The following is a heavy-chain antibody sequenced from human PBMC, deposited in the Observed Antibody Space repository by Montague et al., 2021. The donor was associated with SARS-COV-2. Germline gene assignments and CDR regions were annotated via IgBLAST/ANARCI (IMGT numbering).Heavy chain of an antibody. Sequence: SETLSLTCTVSGGSISSSSYYWGWIRQPPGKGLEWIGSIYYSGSTYYNPSLKSRVTISVDTSKNQFSPKLSSVTAADTAVYYCARYYYDGSGYPEDDAFDIWSEGTMVTVSS. D-gene: IGHD3-22*01. J-gene: IGHJ3*02. CDR2: IYYSGST. V-gene: IGHV4-39*01. CDR1: GGSISSSSYY. CDR3: ARYYYDGSGYPEDDAFDI.